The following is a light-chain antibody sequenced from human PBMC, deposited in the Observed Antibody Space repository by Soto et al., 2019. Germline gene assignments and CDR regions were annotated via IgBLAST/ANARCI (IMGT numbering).Light chain of an antibody. V-gene: IGLV2-14*03. Sequence: QSVLTQPASVSGSPGQSIIISCTGASSDVGDYNYVSWYQHHPGKAPKLVIYDVSSRPSGVSGRFSGSKSGNTASLTISGLQAEDEADYYCSSYATSSTLEWVFGGGTKVTVL. J-gene: IGLJ3*02. CDR2: DVS. CDR3: SSYATSSTLEWV. CDR1: SSDVGDYNY.